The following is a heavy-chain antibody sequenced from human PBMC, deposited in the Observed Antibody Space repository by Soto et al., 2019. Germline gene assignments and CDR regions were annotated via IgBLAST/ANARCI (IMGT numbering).Heavy chain of an antibody. Sequence: GGSLRLSCAASGFTFRTYAMGWVRQAPGKGLEWVSVLSTSGDETYYADSVKGRCTISRDNFQNTLYLQVSSLRADDTAVYYCTKDAARTSGWYYFDFWGQGTLVPVSS. CDR3: TKDAARTSGWYYFDF. D-gene: IGHD6-19*01. V-gene: IGHV3-23*01. CDR1: GFTFRTYA. CDR2: LSTSGDET. J-gene: IGHJ4*02.